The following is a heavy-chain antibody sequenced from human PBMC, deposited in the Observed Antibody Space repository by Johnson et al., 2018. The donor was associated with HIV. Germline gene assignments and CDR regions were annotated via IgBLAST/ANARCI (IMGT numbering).Heavy chain of an antibody. V-gene: IGHV3-9*01. J-gene: IGHJ3*02. CDR2: ISWNSGSI. Sequence: VQLVESGGGLVQPGRSLRLSCAASGFTFDDYAMHWVRQAPGKGLAWVSCISWNSGSIGYADSVKGRFAISSDNAKKSLYLQMNSLRAEDTALYYCAIDCGGDCYSGSGAFDIWGQGTMVTVSS. CDR1: GFTFDDYA. CDR3: AIDCGGDCYSGSGAFDI. D-gene: IGHD2-21*01.